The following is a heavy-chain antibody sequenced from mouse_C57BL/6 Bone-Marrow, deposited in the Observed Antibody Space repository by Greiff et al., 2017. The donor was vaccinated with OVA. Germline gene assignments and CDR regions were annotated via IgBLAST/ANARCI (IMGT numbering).Heavy chain of an antibody. CDR3: ARGVGYYPYYAMDY. D-gene: IGHD2-3*01. CDR1: GYTFTSYW. Sequence: QVHVKQSGTELVKPGASVKLSCKASGYTFTSYWMHWVKQRPGQGLEWIGNINPSNGGTNYNEKFKSKATLTVDKSSSTAYMQLSSLTSEDSSVYYCARGVGYYPYYAMDYWGQGTSVTVSS. J-gene: IGHJ4*01. V-gene: IGHV1-53*01. CDR2: INPSNGGT.